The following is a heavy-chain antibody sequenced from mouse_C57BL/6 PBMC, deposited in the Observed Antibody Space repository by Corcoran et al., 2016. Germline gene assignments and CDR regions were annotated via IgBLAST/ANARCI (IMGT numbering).Heavy chain of an antibody. J-gene: IGHJ1*03. D-gene: IGHD1-1*01. CDR3: ASGVITTVEGNFDV. CDR2: INTYSGVP. Sequence: IQLVQSGPELKKPGETVKISCKASGYTFTTYGMSWVKQAPGKGLKWMGWINTYSGVPTYADDFKGRFAFSLETSASTAYLQINNLKNEDTATYFCASGVITTVEGNFDVWGTGTTVTVSS. V-gene: IGHV9-3*01. CDR1: GYTFTTYG.